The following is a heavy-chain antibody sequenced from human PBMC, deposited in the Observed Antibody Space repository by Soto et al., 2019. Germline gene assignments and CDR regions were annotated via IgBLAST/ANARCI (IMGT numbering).Heavy chain of an antibody. Sequence: SETLSLTCAVSGGSVSGYYWSCIRQSPGKGLEWIAYIYYIGSSNSNPSLKSRVIISVDTSKNQFSLKLSSVTAADTAVYYCARHSNEYRKSLDYWGQGTLVTVS. J-gene: IGHJ4*02. V-gene: IGHV4-59*08. CDR2: IYYIGSS. D-gene: IGHD1-1*01. CDR3: ARHSNEYRKSLDY. CDR1: GGSVSGYY.